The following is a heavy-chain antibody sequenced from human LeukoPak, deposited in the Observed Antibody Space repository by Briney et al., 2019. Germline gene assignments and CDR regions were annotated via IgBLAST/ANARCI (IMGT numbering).Heavy chain of an antibody. CDR2: ISAYNGNT. J-gene: IGHJ4*02. V-gene: IGHV1-18*01. D-gene: IGHD3-10*01. Sequence: GASVQVSCKASGYTFTSYGISWVRQAPGQGLEWMGWISAYNGNTNYAQKLQGRVTVTTDTPMSTAYIELRSLRSDDTAVYYCARDTPYGSGSYFDYWGQGTLVTVSS. CDR3: ARDTPYGSGSYFDY. CDR1: GYTFTSYG.